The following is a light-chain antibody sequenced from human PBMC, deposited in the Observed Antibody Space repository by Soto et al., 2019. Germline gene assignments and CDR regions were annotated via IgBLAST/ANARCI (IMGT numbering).Light chain of an antibody. J-gene: IGKJ1*01. CDR3: MQALQTPKT. CDR2: GAS. V-gene: IGKV3-20*01. CDR1: QSVSSSY. Sequence: EIVMTQSPATLSLSPGERATLSCRASQSVSSSYLAWYQQKPGQAPRLLIYGASSRATGIPDRFSGSGSGTDFTLKISRVEAEDVGVYYCMQALQTPKTFGQGTKVDI.